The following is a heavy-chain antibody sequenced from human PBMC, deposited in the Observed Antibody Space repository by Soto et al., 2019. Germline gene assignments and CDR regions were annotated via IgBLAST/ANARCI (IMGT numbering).Heavy chain of an antibody. CDR3: ARRTSGYFGY. D-gene: IGHD6-19*01. CDR1: GFTFSDYT. CDR2: ILSDHNT. J-gene: IGHJ4*02. Sequence: EVQLLESGGGLVQPGGSLTLSCAASGFTFSDYTMSCVRQAPGKVLECVSVILSDHNTYYADSVRGRFTISRDNSKNTLYLEMNSLRAEDTAVYYCARRTSGYFGYWGQGTLVTVSS. V-gene: IGHV3-23*03.